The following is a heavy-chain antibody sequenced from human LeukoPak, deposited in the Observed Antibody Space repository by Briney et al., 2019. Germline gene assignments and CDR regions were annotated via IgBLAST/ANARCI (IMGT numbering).Heavy chain of an antibody. CDR3: AREAYWGSSGKGFDC. V-gene: IGHV3-48*03. Sequence: PGGSLRLSCAVSGFTFSSYEMNWVRQAPGKGLEWVSYISITSDKIYYADSVKGRFTISRDNARNSLYLQMNSLRDEDTAVHSCAREAYWGSSGKGFDCWGQGTLVIVSS. CDR1: GFTFSSYE. CDR2: ISITSDKI. J-gene: IGHJ4*02. D-gene: IGHD4-23*01.